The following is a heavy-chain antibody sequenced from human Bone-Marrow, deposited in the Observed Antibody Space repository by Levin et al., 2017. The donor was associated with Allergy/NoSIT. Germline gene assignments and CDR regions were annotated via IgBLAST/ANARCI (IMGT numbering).Heavy chain of an antibody. CDR2: VSHDGGDT. CDR3: AKERIGYCTGGVCPPVMGHFEN. V-gene: IGHV3-30-3*01. D-gene: IGHD2-8*02. J-gene: IGHJ4*02. Sequence: GGSLRLSCAASGFRFSNYAMHWVRQAPGKGLEWVAVVSHDGGDTYYGDSVKGRFIISRDNSKNTLYLQMNSMRAEDTAVYYCAKERIGYCTGGVCPPVMGHFENWGQGTLVTVSS. CDR1: GFRFSNYA.